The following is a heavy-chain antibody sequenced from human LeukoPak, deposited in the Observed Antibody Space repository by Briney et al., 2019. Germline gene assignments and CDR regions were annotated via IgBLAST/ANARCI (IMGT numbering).Heavy chain of an antibody. J-gene: IGHJ4*02. D-gene: IGHD2-2*01. CDR2: IYYSGST. CDR3: ARAPPGQYQLLSEPDY. Sequence: SETLSLTCTVSGGSISSGGYYWSWIRQHPGKGLEWIGYIYYSGSTYYNPSLKSRVTISVDTSKNQFSLKLSSVTAADTAVYYCARAPPGQYQLLSEPDYWGQGTLVTVSS. V-gene: IGHV4-31*03. CDR1: GGSISSGGYY.